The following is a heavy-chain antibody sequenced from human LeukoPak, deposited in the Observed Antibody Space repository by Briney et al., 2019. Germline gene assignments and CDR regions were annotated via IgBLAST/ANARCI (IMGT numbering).Heavy chain of an antibody. J-gene: IGHJ5*02. CDR3: ARRYYDILTGYYWFDP. Sequence: PSETLSLTRTVSGGSISSGDYYWSWIRQPPGKGLEWIGYIYYSGSTYYNPSLKSRVTISVDTSKNQFSLKLSSVTAADTAVYYCARRYYDILTGYYWFDPWGQGTLVTVSS. V-gene: IGHV4-30-4*01. CDR2: IYYSGST. CDR1: GGSISSGDYY. D-gene: IGHD3-9*01.